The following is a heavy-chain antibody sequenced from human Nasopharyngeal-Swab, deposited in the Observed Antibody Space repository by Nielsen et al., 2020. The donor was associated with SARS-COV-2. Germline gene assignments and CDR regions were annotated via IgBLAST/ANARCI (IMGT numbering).Heavy chain of an antibody. J-gene: IGHJ4*02. Sequence: WIRQPPGKGLEWVAVISYDGSNKYYADSVKGRFTISRDNSKNTLYLQMNSLRAEDTAVYYCAKGVVGAAAGLFDYWGQGTLVTVSS. V-gene: IGHV3-30-3*02. D-gene: IGHD6-13*01. CDR2: ISYDGSNK. CDR3: AKGVVGAAAGLFDY.